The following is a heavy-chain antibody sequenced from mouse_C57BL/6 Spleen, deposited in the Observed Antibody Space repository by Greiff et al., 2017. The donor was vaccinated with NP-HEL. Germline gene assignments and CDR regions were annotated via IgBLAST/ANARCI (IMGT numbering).Heavy chain of an antibody. J-gene: IGHJ3*01. V-gene: IGHV1-22*01. CDR3: AGRAIYDGYYGFAY. CDR1: GYTFTDYN. CDR2: INPNNGGT. Sequence: VQLQQPGAELVKPGASVKMSCKASGYTFTDYNMHWVKQSHGKSLEWIGYINPNNGGTSYNQKFKGKATLTVNKSSSTAYMELRSLTSEDSAVYYCAGRAIYDGYYGFAYWGQGTLVTVSA. D-gene: IGHD2-3*01.